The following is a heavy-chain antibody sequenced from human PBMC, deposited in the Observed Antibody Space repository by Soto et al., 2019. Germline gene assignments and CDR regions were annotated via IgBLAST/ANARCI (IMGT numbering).Heavy chain of an antibody. CDR2: INPNSGGT. J-gene: IGHJ4*02. Sequence: ASVKVSCKASGYTFTGYYMHWVRQAPGQGLEWMGWINPNSGGTNYAQKFQGRVTMTRDTSISTAYMELSRLRSDDTAVYYCARDYTMVRGVQQHYWGKGTRVTV. D-gene: IGHD3-10*01. CDR1: GYTFTGYY. V-gene: IGHV1-2*02. CDR3: ARDYTMVRGVQQHY.